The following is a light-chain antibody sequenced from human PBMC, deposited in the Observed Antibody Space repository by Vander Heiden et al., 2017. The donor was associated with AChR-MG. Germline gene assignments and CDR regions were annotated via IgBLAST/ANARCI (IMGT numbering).Light chain of an antibody. CDR2: DGS. Sequence: QSALTQPRSVSGSPGQSVPISCPGPSSDVGGYNYFSWYQQHPGKAPKLMIYDGSKRPSGVPDRFSGSKSGNTASLTISGLQAEDEADYYCCSYAGSYGVFGGGTKLTVL. V-gene: IGLV2-11*01. J-gene: IGLJ3*02. CDR3: CSYAGSYGV. CDR1: SSDVGGYNY.